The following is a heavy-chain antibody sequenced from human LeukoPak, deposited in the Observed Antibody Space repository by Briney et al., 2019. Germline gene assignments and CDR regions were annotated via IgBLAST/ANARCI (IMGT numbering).Heavy chain of an antibody. V-gene: IGHV3-30*18. CDR1: GFTFSSYW. CDR2: ISYDGSNK. J-gene: IGHJ4*02. CDR3: AKLVGATDFDY. D-gene: IGHD1-26*01. Sequence: GGSLRLSCAASGFTFSSYWMHWVRQAPGKGLEWVAVISYDGSNKYYADSVKGRFTISRDNSKNTLYLQMNSLRAEDTAVYYCAKLVGATDFDYWGQGTLVTVSS.